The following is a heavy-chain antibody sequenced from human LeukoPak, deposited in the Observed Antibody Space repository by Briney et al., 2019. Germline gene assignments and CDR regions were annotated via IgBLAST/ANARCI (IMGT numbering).Heavy chain of an antibody. CDR3: AMNRQDDILTGYYLGY. CDR1: GFTFSSYG. Sequence: GGSLRLSCAASGFTFSSYGMHWVRQAPGKGLEWVAVISYDGSNKYYADSVKGRFTISRDNSKNTLYLQMNSLRAEDTAVYYCAMNRQDDILTGYYLGYWGQGTLVTVSS. CDR2: ISYDGSNK. J-gene: IGHJ4*02. V-gene: IGHV3-30*03. D-gene: IGHD3-9*01.